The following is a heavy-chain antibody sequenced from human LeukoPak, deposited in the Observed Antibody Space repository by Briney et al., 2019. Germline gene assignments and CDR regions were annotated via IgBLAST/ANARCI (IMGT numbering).Heavy chain of an antibody. CDR2: IYDNGNT. J-gene: IGHJ4*02. CDR1: GDSRSGYY. D-gene: IGHD2-2*01. V-gene: IGHV4-59*01. Sequence: PSETLSLTCTVSGDSRSGYYWSWIRQAPGKGLEWVGYIYDNGNTNYNRSLKGRLTMSIDTSKHQLSLRLTSVTAADTAVYFCARGSTRTSWPGRVFDSWGQGTLVTVSS. CDR3: ARGSTRTSWPGRVFDS.